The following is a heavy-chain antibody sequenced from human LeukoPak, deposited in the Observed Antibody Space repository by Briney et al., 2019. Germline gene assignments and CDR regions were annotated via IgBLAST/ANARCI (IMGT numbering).Heavy chain of an antibody. CDR3: ARGRSSSWYWFDP. CDR1: GGSISSHY. J-gene: IGHJ5*02. CDR2: IYYSGST. V-gene: IGHV4-59*11. Sequence: PSETLSLTCTVSGGSISSHYWSWIRQPPGKGLEWIGYIYYSGSTNYNPSLKSRVTMSVDTSKNQFSLKLSSVTAADTAVYYCARGRSSSWYWFDPWGQGTLVTVSS. D-gene: IGHD6-13*01.